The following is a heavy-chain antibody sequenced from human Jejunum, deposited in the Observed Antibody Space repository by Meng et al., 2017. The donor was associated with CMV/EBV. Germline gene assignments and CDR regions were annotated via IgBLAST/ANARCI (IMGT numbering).Heavy chain of an antibody. V-gene: IGHV1-69*10. CDR2: LIPVLNKA. D-gene: IGHD2/OR15-2a*01. CDR3: ARGRGNQPLFDF. Sequence: QVQLVRSGAEVKKPGSSGKVACKTSGGSFSTYTFSWVRQAPGQGLEWMGGLIPVLNKAKSAPRLQDRVTFTADETTTTAYMELSSLTFEDTAVYFCARGRGNQPLFDFWGQGTLVTVSS. CDR1: GGSFSTYT. J-gene: IGHJ4*02.